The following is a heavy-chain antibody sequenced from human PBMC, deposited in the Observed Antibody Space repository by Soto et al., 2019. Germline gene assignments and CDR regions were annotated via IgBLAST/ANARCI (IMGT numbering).Heavy chain of an antibody. CDR3: ANGPITAMVTNYYYGMDV. J-gene: IGHJ6*02. Sequence: SGGSLRLSCAASGFTFSSYAMSWVRQAPGKGLEWVSAISGSGGSTYYADSVKGRFTISRDNSKNTLYLQMNSLRAEDTAVYYCANGPITAMVTNYYYGMDVWGQGTTVTVSS. CDR2: ISGSGGST. D-gene: IGHD5-18*01. V-gene: IGHV3-23*01. CDR1: GFTFSSYA.